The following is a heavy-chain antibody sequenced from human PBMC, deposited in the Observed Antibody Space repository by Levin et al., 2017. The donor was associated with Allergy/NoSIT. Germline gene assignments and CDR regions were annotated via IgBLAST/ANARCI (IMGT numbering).Heavy chain of an antibody. CDR3: ARMGDTAMVDPFDY. CDR1: GGSISNYY. D-gene: IGHD5-18*01. J-gene: IGHJ4*02. Sequence: SQTLSLTCTVSGGSISNYYWSWIRQPPGKGLEWIGYIYYSGSTNYNPSLKSRVTISVDTSKSQFSLNLTSVTAADTAVYYCARMGDTAMVDPFDYWGQGTLVTVSS. CDR2: IYYSGST. V-gene: IGHV4-59*01.